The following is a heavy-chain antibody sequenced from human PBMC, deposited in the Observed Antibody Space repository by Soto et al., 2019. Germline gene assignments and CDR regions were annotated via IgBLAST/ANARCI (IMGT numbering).Heavy chain of an antibody. J-gene: IGHJ4*02. V-gene: IGHV3-21*01. Sequence: GGSLRLSCAASGFTFSSYSMNWVRQAPGKGLEWVSSISSSSSYIYYADSVKGRFTISRDNAKNSLYLQMNSLRAEDTAVYYCARDKGEYSSSCFDYWGQGTLVTVSS. D-gene: IGHD6-13*01. CDR2: ISSSSSYI. CDR3: ARDKGEYSSSCFDY. CDR1: GFTFSSYS.